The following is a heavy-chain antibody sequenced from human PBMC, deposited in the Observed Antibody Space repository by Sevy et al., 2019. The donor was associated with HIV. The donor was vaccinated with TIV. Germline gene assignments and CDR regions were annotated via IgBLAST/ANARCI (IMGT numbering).Heavy chain of an antibody. CDR1: GFTFSEEA. V-gene: IGHV3-30*04. CDR2: MSYVGNSE. J-gene: IGHJ4*02. CDR3: ARLSPCGGDCYYYDH. D-gene: IGHD2-21*02. Sequence: GGSLRLSCAASGFTFSEEALHWVRQAPGKGLEWVAVMSYVGNSENYADAAKGRFIISRENSKNTLYLDMNSLRPEDTAVYYCARLSPCGGDCYYYDHWRQGTLVTVSS.